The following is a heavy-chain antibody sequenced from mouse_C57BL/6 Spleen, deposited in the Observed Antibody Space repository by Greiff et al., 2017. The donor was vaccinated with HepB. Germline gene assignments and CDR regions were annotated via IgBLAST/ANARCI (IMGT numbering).Heavy chain of an antibody. CDR1: GFNIKNTY. V-gene: IGHV14-3*01. CDR3: AFYGSRVRFAY. D-gene: IGHD1-1*01. Sequence: EVQLQQSVAELVRPGASVKLSCTASGFNIKNTYMHWVKQRPEQGLEWIGRIDPANGNTKYAPKFQGKATLTADTSSNTAYLQRSSLASEDTASYYCAFYGSRVRFAYWGQGTLVTVAA. J-gene: IGHJ3*01. CDR2: IDPANGNT.